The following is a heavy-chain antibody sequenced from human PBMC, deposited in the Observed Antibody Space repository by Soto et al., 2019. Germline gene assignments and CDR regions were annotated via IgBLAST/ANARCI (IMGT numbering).Heavy chain of an antibody. D-gene: IGHD3-3*01. CDR2: IYYSGST. V-gene: IGHV4-39*02. CDR3: ARDFWSGYTPLSYYYGMDV. Sequence: PSETLSLTCTVSGGSISSSSYYWGWIRQPPGKGLEWIGSIYYSGSTYYNPSLKSRVTISVDTSKNQFSLKLSSVTAADTAVYYCARDFWSGYTPLSYYYGMDVWGQGTTVTVSS. J-gene: IGHJ6*02. CDR1: GGSISSSSYY.